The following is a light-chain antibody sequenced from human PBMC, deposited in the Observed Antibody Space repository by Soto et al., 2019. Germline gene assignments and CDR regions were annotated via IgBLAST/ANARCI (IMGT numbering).Light chain of an antibody. J-gene: IGKJ1*01. CDR1: QSFLYSSNNKNY. V-gene: IGKV4-1*01. CDR3: QQYYSTPWT. Sequence: DIVMTQSPDSVAVSLGERATINCKSSQSFLYSSNNKNYLAWYQQKPGQPPKLLIYWASTRESGVPDRFSGSGSGTDFTLTISSLQAEDVAVYYCQQYYSTPWTFGQGTKVDIK. CDR2: WAS.